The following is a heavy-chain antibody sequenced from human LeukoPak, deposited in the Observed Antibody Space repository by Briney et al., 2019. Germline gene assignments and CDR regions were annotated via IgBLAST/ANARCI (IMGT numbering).Heavy chain of an antibody. D-gene: IGHD3-9*01. V-gene: IGHV4-34*01. Sequence: SETLSLTCAVYGGSFSGYYWTWIRQTPEKGLEWIGEMNPSGSTSYNPSLKSRATISTDTSKNQFSLRLSSVTAADTAVYYCARGNILTGYCFDFWGQGALVTVSS. CDR1: GGSFSGYY. CDR2: MNPSGST. CDR3: ARGNILTGYCFDF. J-gene: IGHJ4*02.